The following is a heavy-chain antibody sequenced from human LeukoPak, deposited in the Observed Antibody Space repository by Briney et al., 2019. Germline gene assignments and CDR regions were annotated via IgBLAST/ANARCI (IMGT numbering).Heavy chain of an antibody. D-gene: IGHD1-26*01. J-gene: IGHJ4*02. CDR3: ARAGEWELLPFPFDY. CDR1: GGSISSYY. Sequence: PSETLSLTCTVSGGSISSYYWSWIRQPPGKGLEWIGYIYYSGSTNYNPSLKSRVTISVDTSKNQFSLKLRSVTAADTAVYYCARAGEWELLPFPFDYWGQGTLVTVSS. CDR2: IYYSGST. V-gene: IGHV4-59*01.